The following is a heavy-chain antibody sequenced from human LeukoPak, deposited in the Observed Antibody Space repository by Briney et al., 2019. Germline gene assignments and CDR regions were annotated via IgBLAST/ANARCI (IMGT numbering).Heavy chain of an antibody. V-gene: IGHV3-9*03. CDR3: AKARRDGYNSWGIFDY. Sequence: AGGSLRLSCAASGFTFSSFSMNWVRQPPGKGLEWVSGISWKGGSIGYADSVKGRFTISRDNAKNSLYLQMNSLRAEDMALYYCAKARRDGYNSWGIFDYWGQGTLVTVSS. D-gene: IGHD5-24*01. CDR1: GFTFSSFS. CDR2: ISWKGGSI. J-gene: IGHJ4*02.